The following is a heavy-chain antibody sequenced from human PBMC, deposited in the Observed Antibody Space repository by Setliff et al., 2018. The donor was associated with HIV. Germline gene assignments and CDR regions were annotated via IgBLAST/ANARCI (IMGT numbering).Heavy chain of an antibody. V-gene: IGHV4-34*01. CDR1: GGSLSGYH. J-gene: IGHJ4*02. D-gene: IGHD3-22*01. CDR2: INHSGST. Sequence: PSETLSLTCAVYGGSLSGYHWSWIRQSPEKGLEWIGEINHSGSTNYSPSLKSRVTMSVDTSKNQFSLKLSSVTAADTAAYYCARGGGYDRSGYYPFDYWGQGTPVTVS. CDR3: ARGGGYDRSGYYPFDY.